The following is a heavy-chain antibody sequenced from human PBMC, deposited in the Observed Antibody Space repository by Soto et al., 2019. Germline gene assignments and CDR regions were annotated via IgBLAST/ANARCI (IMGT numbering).Heavy chain of an antibody. CDR3: ARDKQRNCNYPYYYYYGMDV. V-gene: IGHV1-69*12. CDR1: GGTFSSYA. J-gene: IGHJ6*02. CDR2: IIPIFGTA. D-gene: IGHD1-7*01. Sequence: QVQLVQSGAEVKKPGSSVKVSCKASGGTFSSYAISWVRQAPGQGLEWMGGIIPIFGTANYAQKFQGRVTITADESTSTAYMELGSLRSEDTAVYYCARDKQRNCNYPYYYYYGMDVWGQGTTVTVSS.